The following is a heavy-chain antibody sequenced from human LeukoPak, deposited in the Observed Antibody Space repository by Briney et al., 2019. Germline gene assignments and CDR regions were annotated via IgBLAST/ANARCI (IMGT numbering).Heavy chain of an antibody. CDR3: ARGDSSGYNAFDI. D-gene: IGHD3-22*01. CDR1: GGSISSSSYY. Sequence: SETLSLTCTVSGGSISSSSYYWGWIRQPPGKGLEWIGSIYYSGSTYYNPSLKSRVTISVDTSKNQFSLKLRSVTAADTAVYYCARGDSSGYNAFDIWGQGTMVTVSS. J-gene: IGHJ3*02. V-gene: IGHV4-39*07. CDR2: IYYSGST.